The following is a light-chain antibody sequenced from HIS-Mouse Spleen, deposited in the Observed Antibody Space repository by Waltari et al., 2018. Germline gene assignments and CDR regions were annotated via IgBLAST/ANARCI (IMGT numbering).Light chain of an antibody. V-gene: IGLV2-14*03. Sequence: QSALTQPASVSGSPGQSITISCTGTSSAVGGYNYVSWYQQHPGKAPKRMIYDVGNRPSGVSNRFSGSKSGNTASLTISGLQAEDEADYYCSSYTSSSTPYVFGTGTKVTVL. J-gene: IGLJ1*01. CDR3: SSYTSSSTPYV. CDR2: DVG. CDR1: SSAVGGYNY.